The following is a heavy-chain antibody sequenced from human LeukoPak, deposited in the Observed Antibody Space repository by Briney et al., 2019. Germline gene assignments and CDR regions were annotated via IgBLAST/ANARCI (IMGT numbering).Heavy chain of an antibody. J-gene: IGHJ4*02. V-gene: IGHV3-21*01. Sequence: PGGSLRLSCAASGFTFSSYSMNWVRKAPGKGLEWVSSISSSSSYIYYADSVKGRFTISRDNAKNSLYLQMNSLRAEDTAVYYCARVFGYSSSSPPGYWGQGTLVTVSS. CDR2: ISSSSSYI. D-gene: IGHD6-6*01. CDR1: GFTFSSYS. CDR3: ARVFGYSSSSPPGY.